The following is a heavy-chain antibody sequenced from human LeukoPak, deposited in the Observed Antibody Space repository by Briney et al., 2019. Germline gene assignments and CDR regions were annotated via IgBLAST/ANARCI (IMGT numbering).Heavy chain of an antibody. V-gene: IGHV3-74*01. D-gene: IGHD6-13*01. CDR2: INSDGSST. J-gene: IGHJ4*02. CDR3: ARRIAAAAAPYYFDY. CDR1: GLTFSSYS. Sequence: PGGSLRLSCAASGLTFSSYSINWVRQAPGKGLLWVSRINSDGSSTSYADSVKGRFTISRDNAKNTLYLQMNSLRAEDTAVYYCARRIAAAAAPYYFDYWGQGTLVTVSS.